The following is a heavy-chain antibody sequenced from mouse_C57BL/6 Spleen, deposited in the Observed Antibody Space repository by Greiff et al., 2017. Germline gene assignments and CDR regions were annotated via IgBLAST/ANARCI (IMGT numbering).Heavy chain of an antibody. CDR2: INPNNGGT. CDR1: GYTFTDYN. D-gene: IGHD2-4*01. V-gene: IGHV1-18*01. J-gene: IGHJ2*01. CDR3: ARKGIYYDYGLDY. Sequence: EVQLQQSGPELVKPGASVKIPCKASGYTFTDYNMDWVKQSHGKSLEWIGDINPNNGGTIYNQKFKGKATLTVGKSSSTAYMELRSLTSEDTAVYYCARKGIYYDYGLDYWGQGTTLTVSS.